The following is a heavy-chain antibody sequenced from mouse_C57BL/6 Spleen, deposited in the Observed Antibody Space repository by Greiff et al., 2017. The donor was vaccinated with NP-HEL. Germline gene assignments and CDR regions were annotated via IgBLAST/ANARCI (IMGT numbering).Heavy chain of an antibody. Sequence: EVQRVESGGGLVQPGGSLKLSCAASGFTFSDYYMYWVRQTPEKRLEWVAYISNGGGSTYYPDTVKGRFTISRDNAKNTLYLQMSRLESEDTAMYYCASLGRVGAMDYWGQGTSVTVSS. D-gene: IGHD4-1*01. J-gene: IGHJ4*01. CDR1: GFTFSDYY. V-gene: IGHV5-12*01. CDR3: ASLGRVGAMDY. CDR2: ISNGGGST.